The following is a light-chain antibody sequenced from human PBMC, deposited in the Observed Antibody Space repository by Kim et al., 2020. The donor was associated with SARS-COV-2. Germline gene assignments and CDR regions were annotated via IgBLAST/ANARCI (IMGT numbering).Light chain of an antibody. J-gene: IGLJ2*01. CDR1: SSRRVT. CDR3: QYSKRSSTVR. CDR2: GKN. Sequence: GQTVSITCQGESSRRVTVSWYKRRPEETPLIVIYGKNNRPSGIPDRLSGSSSGNTASLTITGAQAENGAHYYCQYSKRSSTVRFAGGPKLT. V-gene: IGLV3-19*01.